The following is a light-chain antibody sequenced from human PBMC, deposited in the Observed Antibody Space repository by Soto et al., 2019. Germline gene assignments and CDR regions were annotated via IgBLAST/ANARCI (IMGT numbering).Light chain of an antibody. Sequence: DIQMPHSPSTLSASVGDRVTITCRASQSISSWLAWYQQKPGKAPKLLIYDASSLEGGVPSRFSGSGSGTEFTLTISSLQPDDFATYYCQQYNSYSPSTFGQGTRLEI. V-gene: IGKV1-5*01. CDR2: DAS. J-gene: IGKJ5*01. CDR1: QSISSW. CDR3: QQYNSYSPST.